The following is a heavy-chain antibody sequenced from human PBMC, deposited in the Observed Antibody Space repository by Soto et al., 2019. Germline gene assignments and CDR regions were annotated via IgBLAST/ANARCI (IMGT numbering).Heavy chain of an antibody. D-gene: IGHD6-19*01. J-gene: IGHJ3*02. CDR3: ARGGSSDWQVALDM. CDR2: SNHRGSN. Sequence: KPSETLSLTCVVPGGSFDTYYWNWIRQSPGKGLEWIGESNHRGSNNYSPSLKSRVTISLDTSKNQFSLKLTSVTAADTAVYYCARGGSSDWQVALDMWGQGTMVTVSS. CDR1: GGSFDTYY. V-gene: IGHV4-34*01.